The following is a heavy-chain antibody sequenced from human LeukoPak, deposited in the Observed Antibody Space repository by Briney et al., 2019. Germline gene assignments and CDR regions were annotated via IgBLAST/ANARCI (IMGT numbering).Heavy chain of an antibody. CDR2: ISYTGTYI. J-gene: IGHJ4*02. CDR3: VRDRGTYRPIDY. CDR1: AFSLNAHN. V-gene: IGHV3-21*04. D-gene: IGHD1-26*01. Sequence: GGSLRLSCAASAFSLNAHNMNWVRQAPGKGLEWVSSISYTGTYIYYADSVKGRFTISRDNAQNSLYLQMNSLRAEDTAIYYCVRDRGTYRPIDYWGQGTLVTVSS.